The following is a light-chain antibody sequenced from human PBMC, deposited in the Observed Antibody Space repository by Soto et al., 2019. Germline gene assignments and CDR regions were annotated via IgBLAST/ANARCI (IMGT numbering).Light chain of an antibody. CDR3: QQYNNWTRT. J-gene: IGKJ1*01. Sequence: EIAMTQSPATLSLSPGERATLSCRASQSVSGNLAWYQQKPGQAPRLLIYGASTRATGIPARFSGSGSGTEFTLTISSLKHEDFAVYYCQQYNNWTRTFGQGTKVDIK. CDR1: QSVSGN. CDR2: GAS. V-gene: IGKV3-15*01.